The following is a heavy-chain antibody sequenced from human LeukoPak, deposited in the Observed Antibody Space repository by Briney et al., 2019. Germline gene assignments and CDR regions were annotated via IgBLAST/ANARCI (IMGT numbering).Heavy chain of an antibody. D-gene: IGHD6-19*01. J-gene: IGHJ4*02. CDR2: LVYDARS. CDR3: ARDLSAAFDF. V-gene: IGHV3-33*01. Sequence: GTSLRLSCAASGFHFSSYGMHWVRQAPGKGLEWVARLVYDARSDYANSVKGRFSISRDDSKNTLFLDMSNLRVEDTALYYCARDLSAAFDFWGQGVLVTVSS. CDR1: GFHFSSYG.